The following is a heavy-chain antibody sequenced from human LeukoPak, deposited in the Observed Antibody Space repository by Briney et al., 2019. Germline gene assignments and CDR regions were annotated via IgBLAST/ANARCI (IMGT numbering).Heavy chain of an antibody. CDR3: ARGGGLDV. D-gene: IGHD3-16*01. J-gene: IGHJ6*02. Sequence: LAGGSLRLSCAASGFTFSSYWMNWARQAPGKGLEWVASINHNGNVNYYVDSVKGRFTISRDNAKDSLHLQMSNLRAEDTAVYFCARGGGLDVWGQGATVTVSS. V-gene: IGHV3-7*03. CDR2: INHNGNVN. CDR1: GFTFSSYW.